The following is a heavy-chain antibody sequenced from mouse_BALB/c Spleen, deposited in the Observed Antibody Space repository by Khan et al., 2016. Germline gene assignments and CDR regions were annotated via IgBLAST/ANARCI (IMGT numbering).Heavy chain of an antibody. Sequence: VQLQLSGPELEKPGASVKISCKASGYSFTGYNLNWVKQTSGESLEWIGNIDPYYGDTTYNQKFKAKATLTVDKSSSTAYMQLKSLTSEDSAVYYCARYYSGFDYWGQGTTLTVSS. CDR2: IDPYYGDT. J-gene: IGHJ2*01. D-gene: IGHD1-1*01. CDR1: GYSFTGYN. V-gene: IGHV1-42*01. CDR3: ARYYSGFDY.